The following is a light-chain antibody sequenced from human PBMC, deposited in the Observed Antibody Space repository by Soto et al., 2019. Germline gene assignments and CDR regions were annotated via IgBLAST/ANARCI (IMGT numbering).Light chain of an antibody. Sequence: EVVLTQSPGTLSLFPGERATLSCRASQSVSSGYLGWYQQKPGQAPRLLIYGASSRATAIPDRFSGSGSGTDFTLTISRLEPEDFAVYFCQQYTYSPWTFGQGTKVEIK. CDR1: QSVSSGY. CDR2: GAS. V-gene: IGKV3-20*01. CDR3: QQYTYSPWT. J-gene: IGKJ1*01.